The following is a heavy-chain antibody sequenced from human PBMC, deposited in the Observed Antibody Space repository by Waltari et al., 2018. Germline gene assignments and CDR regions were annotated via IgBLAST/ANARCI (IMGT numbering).Heavy chain of an antibody. CDR1: GGSISSYY. CDR2: IYYSGST. Sequence: QVQLQQWGAGLLKPSETLSLTCAVSGGSISSYYWSWIRQPPGKGLEWIGYIYYSGSTNYNPSLKSRVTISVDTSKNQFSLKLSSVTAADTAVYYCATGSFQGPFDIWGQGTMVTVSS. CDR3: ATGSFQGPFDI. J-gene: IGHJ3*02. V-gene: IGHV4-59*01.